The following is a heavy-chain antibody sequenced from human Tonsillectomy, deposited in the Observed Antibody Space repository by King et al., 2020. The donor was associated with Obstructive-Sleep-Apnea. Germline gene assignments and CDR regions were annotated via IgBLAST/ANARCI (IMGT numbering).Heavy chain of an antibody. CDR1: GGNFRRDG. Sequence: GQLVQSGAEVKKPGSSVKVSCKASGGNFRRDGISWVRQAPGQGLEWMGGIIPSFGRANHAQKFQGRVTITADDSTSTVDMELSSLRSEDTAVYYCARVGGFCRSSSCAWDIWGQGTMVTVSS. D-gene: IGHD2-2*01. J-gene: IGHJ3*02. V-gene: IGHV1-69*01. CDR3: ARVGGFCRSSSCAWDI. CDR2: IIPSFGRA.